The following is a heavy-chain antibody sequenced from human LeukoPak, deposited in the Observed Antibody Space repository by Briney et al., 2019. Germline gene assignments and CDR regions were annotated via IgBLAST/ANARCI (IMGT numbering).Heavy chain of an antibody. V-gene: IGHV4-31*03. D-gene: IGHD3-22*01. CDR2: IYYSGST. J-gene: IGHJ3*02. CDR1: GGSIGSSSYY. CDR3: ATDSSGYVSYHDI. Sequence: SETLSLTCTVSGGSIGSSSYYWSWIRQHPGKGLEWIGYIYYSGSTYYNPSLKSRVTISVDTSKNQFSLKLSSVTAADTAVYYCATDSSGYVSYHDIWGQGTMVTVSS.